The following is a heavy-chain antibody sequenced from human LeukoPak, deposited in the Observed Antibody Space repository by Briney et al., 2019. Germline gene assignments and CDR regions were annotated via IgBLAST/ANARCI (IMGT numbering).Heavy chain of an antibody. CDR2: ISNDGSNK. CDR1: GFTFSSYG. V-gene: IGHV3-30*18. Sequence: GRSLRLSCAASGFTFSSYGMHWVRQAPGKGLEWVAAISNDGSNKYYADSVKGRFTISRDNSKSALYLQMNRLRAEDTAVYYCAKDRDYYDSSSYYYFDYWGQGTLVTVSS. CDR3: AKDRDYYDSSSYYYFDY. J-gene: IGHJ4*02. D-gene: IGHD3-22*01.